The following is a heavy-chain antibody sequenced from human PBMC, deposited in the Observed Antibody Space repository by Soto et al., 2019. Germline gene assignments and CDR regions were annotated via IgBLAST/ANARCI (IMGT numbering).Heavy chain of an antibody. CDR2: LIVILGTT. V-gene: IGHV1-69*01. D-gene: IGHD3-22*01. CDR3: ASGYYVSSGYSLDY. J-gene: IGHJ4*02. Sequence: QVQLVQSGAAVRKPGSSVKVSCQSFGGSFSSYAFSWVRQAPGQGLEWMGGLIVILGTTNYAQKFKGRVSVTADESTSTAYIEVSSLESEDTAIYYCASGYYVSSGYSLDYWAQGTQVTVSA. CDR1: GGSFSSYA.